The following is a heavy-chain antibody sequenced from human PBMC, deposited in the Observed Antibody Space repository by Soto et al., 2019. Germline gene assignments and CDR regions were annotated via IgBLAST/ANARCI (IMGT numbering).Heavy chain of an antibody. CDR2: IIPIFGTA. CDR1: VGTFSSYA. Sequence: SVKVSCKASVGTFSSYAISWVRQAPGQGLEWMGGIIPIFGTANYAQKFQGRVTITADESTSTAYMELSSLRSEYTAVYYCAGPRIAAAGKALGNYYYYGMDVWGQGTTATVSS. CDR3: AGPRIAAAGKALGNYYYYGMDV. J-gene: IGHJ6*02. D-gene: IGHD6-13*01. V-gene: IGHV1-69*13.